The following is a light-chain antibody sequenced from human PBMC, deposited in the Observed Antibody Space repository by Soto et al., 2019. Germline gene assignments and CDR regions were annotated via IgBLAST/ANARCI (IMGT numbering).Light chain of an antibody. V-gene: IGLV1-40*01. CDR2: GNT. Sequence: QAVVTQPPSVSGAPGQNITISCTGSSSNLGTNYDVHWYQRLPETAPKLLIYGNTNRPSGVPDRFSGSKSGNTASLTISGLQAEDEADYYCSSYTNSNTRVFGTGTKVTVL. CDR1: SSNLGTNYD. CDR3: SSYTNSNTRV. J-gene: IGLJ1*01.